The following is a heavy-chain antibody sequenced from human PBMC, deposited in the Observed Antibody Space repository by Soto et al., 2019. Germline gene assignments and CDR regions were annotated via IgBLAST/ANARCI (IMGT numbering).Heavy chain of an antibody. CDR3: AKDDGPTLGYDILTGYRLPNVVGY. Sequence: EVQLLESGGGLVQPGGSLRLSCAASGFTFSSYAMSWVRQAPGKGLEWVSAISGSGGSTYYADSVKGRFTISTDNSKYTLYLQMNSLRAEDTAVYYCAKDDGPTLGYDILTGYRLPNVVGYWGQGTLVTVSS. V-gene: IGHV3-23*01. J-gene: IGHJ4*02. D-gene: IGHD3-9*01. CDR2: ISGSGGST. CDR1: GFTFSSYA.